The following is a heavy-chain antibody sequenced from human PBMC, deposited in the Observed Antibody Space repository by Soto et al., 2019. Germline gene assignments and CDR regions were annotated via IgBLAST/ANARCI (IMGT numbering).Heavy chain of an antibody. V-gene: IGHV1-46*01. CDR3: ARERGA. CDR1: GYTFTDYR. D-gene: IGHD1-26*01. J-gene: IGHJ4*02. Sequence: QVQLVQSGAEVKEPGASVKVSCKASGYTFTDYRMHWVRQAPGQGLEWMGMINPSGGSTTYAQKFRGRVTMTRDTSTTTVYMELSSLRSEDTAVYYCARERGAWGQGTLVTVSS. CDR2: INPSGGST.